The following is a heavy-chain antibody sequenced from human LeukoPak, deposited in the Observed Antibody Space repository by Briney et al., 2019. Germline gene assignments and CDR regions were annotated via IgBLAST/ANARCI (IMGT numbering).Heavy chain of an antibody. D-gene: IGHD2-15*01. J-gene: IGHJ3*01. CDR1: GYTFSNYD. Sequence: GASVKVSCKTSGYTFSNYDIYWVRQAPGQGLECMGCISGYTGDTKYAQILQGRFTVTTDTSTSTDYMELRSLTYDDTAVYYCARAGYCGDGGCRGGSAFDVWGQGTMVSVSS. CDR2: ISGYTGDT. V-gene: IGHV1-18*01. CDR3: ARAGYCGDGGCRGGSAFDV.